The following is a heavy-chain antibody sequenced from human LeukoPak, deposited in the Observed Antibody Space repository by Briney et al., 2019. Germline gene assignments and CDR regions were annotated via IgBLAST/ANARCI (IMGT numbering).Heavy chain of an antibody. CDR2: IIPIFGTA. J-gene: IGHJ4*02. Sequence: GASVKVSCKASGGTFSSYAISWVRQAPGQGVEWMGGIIPIFGTANYAQKFQGRVTITADKSTSTAYMELSSLRSEDTAVYYCARVATAAVFEYWGQGTLVAVSS. V-gene: IGHV1-69*06. D-gene: IGHD6-25*01. CDR3: ARVATAAVFEY. CDR1: GGTFSSYA.